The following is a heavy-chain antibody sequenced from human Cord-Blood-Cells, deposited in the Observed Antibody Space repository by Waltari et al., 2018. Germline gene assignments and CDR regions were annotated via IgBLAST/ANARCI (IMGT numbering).Heavy chain of an antibody. CDR3: ARDVVGAWYFDL. CDR1: GGCISRGGYH. Sequence: QVQLQESGPGLVKPSQTLSLTCTVSGGCISRGGYHWRWIRQHPGTGLEWIGYIYYSGSTYYNPSLKSRVTISVDTSKNQFSLKLSSVTAADTAVYYCARDVVGAWYFDLWGRGTLVTVSS. J-gene: IGHJ2*01. V-gene: IGHV4-31*03. D-gene: IGHD3-10*01. CDR2: IYYSGST.